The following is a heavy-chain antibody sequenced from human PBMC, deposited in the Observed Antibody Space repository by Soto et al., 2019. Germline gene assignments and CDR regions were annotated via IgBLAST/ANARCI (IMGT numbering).Heavy chain of an antibody. CDR1: GFTFDDYA. V-gene: IGHV3-9*01. CDR3: ARSFGVVIENWFDP. J-gene: IGHJ5*02. Sequence: PGGSLRLSCAASGFTFDDYAMHWVRQAPGKGLEWVSGISWNSGSIGYADSVKGRFTISRDNAKNTLYLQMNSLRAEDTAVYYCARSFGVVIENWFDPWGQGTLVTVSS. D-gene: IGHD3-3*01. CDR2: ISWNSGSI.